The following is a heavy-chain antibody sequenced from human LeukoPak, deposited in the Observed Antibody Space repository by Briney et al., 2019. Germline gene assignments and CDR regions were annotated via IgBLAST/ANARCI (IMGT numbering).Heavy chain of an antibody. V-gene: IGHV3-53*01. CDR3: ARDFRGYYYGMDD. CDR1: GFTVSSNY. J-gene: IGHJ6*02. CDR2: IYSGGST. Sequence: GGSLRLSCAASGFTVSSNYMSWVRQAPGKGLEWVSVIYSGGSTYYADSVKGRFTISRDNSKNTLYLQMNSLRAEDTAVYYCARDFRGYYYGMDDWGQGTTVTVSS. D-gene: IGHD5-24*01.